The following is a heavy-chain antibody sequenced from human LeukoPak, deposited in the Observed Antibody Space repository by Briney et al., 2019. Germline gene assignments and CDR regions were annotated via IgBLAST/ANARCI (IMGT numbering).Heavy chain of an antibody. J-gene: IGHJ4*02. CDR3: ARVHCTNGVCYPYFDY. V-gene: IGHV1-2*02. D-gene: IGHD2-8*01. CDR1: GYTFTGYY. CDR2: INPNSGGT. Sequence: GASAKVSCKASGYTFTGYYMHWVRQAPGQGLEWMGWINPNSGGTNYAQKFQGRVTMTRDTSISTAYMELSRLRSDDTAVYYCARVHCTNGVCYPYFDYWGQGTLVTVSS.